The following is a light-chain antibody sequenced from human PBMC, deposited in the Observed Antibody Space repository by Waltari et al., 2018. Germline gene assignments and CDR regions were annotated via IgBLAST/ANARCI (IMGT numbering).Light chain of an antibody. CDR1: QSISSW. CDR3: QHYSSYPYS. CDR2: KAS. J-gene: IGKJ2*03. Sequence: DIQMTQSPSTLSASVGDRVTITCRASQSISSWLAWFQQKPGKAPKVLIYKASSLGGGVPSMFSGSVSGTEFTLTISSLQPDDFATYYCQHYSSYPYSFGQGTKLEIK. V-gene: IGKV1-5*03.